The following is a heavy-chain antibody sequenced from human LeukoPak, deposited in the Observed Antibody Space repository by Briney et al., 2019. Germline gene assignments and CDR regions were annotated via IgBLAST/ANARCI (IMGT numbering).Heavy chain of an antibody. V-gene: IGHV3-30*18. Sequence: GRSLRLSCAASGFTFSSYGMHWVRQAPGKGLEWVAVISYDGSNKYYADSVKGRFTISRDNSKNTLYLQMNSLRAEDTAVYYCAKYPDIVVVVAAYGNWFDPWGQGTLVTVSS. CDR2: ISYDGSNK. J-gene: IGHJ5*02. D-gene: IGHD2-15*01. CDR1: GFTFSSYG. CDR3: AKYPDIVVVVAAYGNWFDP.